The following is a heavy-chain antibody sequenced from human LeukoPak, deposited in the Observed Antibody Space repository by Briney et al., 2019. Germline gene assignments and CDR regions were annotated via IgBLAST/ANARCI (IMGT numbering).Heavy chain of an antibody. CDR3: ARAADRPWKRITIFGVDTKYYFDY. D-gene: IGHD3-3*01. Sequence: ASVKVSCKASGYTFTSYGISWVRQAPGQGLEWMGWISAYNGNTNYAQKLQGRVTMTRNTSISTAYMELSSLRSEDTAVYYCARAADRPWKRITIFGVDTKYYFDYWGQGTLVTVSS. CDR2: ISAYNGNT. CDR1: GYTFTSYG. J-gene: IGHJ4*02. V-gene: IGHV1-18*01.